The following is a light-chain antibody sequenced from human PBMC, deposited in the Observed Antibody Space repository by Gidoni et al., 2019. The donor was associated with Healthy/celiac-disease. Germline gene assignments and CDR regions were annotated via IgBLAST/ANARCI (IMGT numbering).Light chain of an antibody. J-gene: IGKJ5*01. CDR2: GAS. Sequence: EIVFTQSPGTLSLSPGERATLSCRASQSVSSSYLAWYQQKPGQAPRLLIYGASSRATGIPDRFSGSGSGTDFTLTISRLEPEDFAVYYCQQYGSSLITFGQXTRLEIK. V-gene: IGKV3-20*01. CDR3: QQYGSSLIT. CDR1: QSVSSSY.